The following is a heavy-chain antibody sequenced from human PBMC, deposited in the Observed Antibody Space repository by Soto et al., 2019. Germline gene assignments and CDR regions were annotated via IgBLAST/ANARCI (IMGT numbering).Heavy chain of an antibody. CDR1: GDTVSSNSGA. D-gene: IGHD2-15*01. V-gene: IGHV6-1*01. CDR2: TYYRSRWYS. Sequence: SQTLSLTCVGSGDTVSSNSGAWNWVRQSPSRGLEWLGRTYYRSRWYSDYAVSVRSRIDINADTSKNQVSLQLNSVTPEDTAVYYCARSEEDSDYYYYGMDVWGQETTVTISS. CDR3: ARSEEDSDYYYYGMDV. J-gene: IGHJ6*02.